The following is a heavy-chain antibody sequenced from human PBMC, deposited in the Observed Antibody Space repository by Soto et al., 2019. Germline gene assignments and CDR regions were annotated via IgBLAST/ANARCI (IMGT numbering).Heavy chain of an antibody. J-gene: IGHJ4*02. V-gene: IGHV3-23*01. CDR3: VKGSRTSRPYYFDY. Sequence: GVLLRFCCAVSGFTFGSYAMRWVSQATGKGLEWVSAITGSGDSTYYADSVKGRFTISRDNSKNTLYLQMNTLGVEDTAIYFCVKGSRTSRPYYFDYWAQGTLVNGSS. CDR1: GFTFGSYA. D-gene: IGHD2-2*01. CDR2: ITGSGDST.